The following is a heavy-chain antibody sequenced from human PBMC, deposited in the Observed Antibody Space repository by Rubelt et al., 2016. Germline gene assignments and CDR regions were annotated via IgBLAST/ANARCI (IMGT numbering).Heavy chain of an antibody. Sequence: EVQLVQSGAEVKKPGESLRISCKGSGYSFTSYWISWVRQMPGKGLEWMGRIDPSDAYTNYSPACQGHGTISADKSISTAYLQWSSLKSSDTAMYYRAIYDFWSGYYLDYWGQGTLVTVSS. D-gene: IGHD3-3*01. V-gene: IGHV5-10-1*03. J-gene: IGHJ4*02. CDR1: GYSFTSYW. CDR2: IDPSDAYT. CDR3: AIYDFWSGYYLDY.